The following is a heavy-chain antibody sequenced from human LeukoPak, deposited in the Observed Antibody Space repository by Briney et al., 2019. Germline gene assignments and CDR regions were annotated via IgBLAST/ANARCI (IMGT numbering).Heavy chain of an antibody. CDR3: ARRKGPYGGNSVYLDY. J-gene: IGHJ4*02. V-gene: IGHV5-51*01. D-gene: IGHD4-23*01. Sequence: KTGESLKISCKGSGYSFTSYWIGWVRQMPGKGLEWMGIIYPGDSDTRYSPSFQGQVTISADKSISTAYLQWSSLKASDTAMYYCARRKGPYGGNSVYLDYWGQGTLVTVSS. CDR1: GYSFTSYW. CDR2: IYPGDSDT.